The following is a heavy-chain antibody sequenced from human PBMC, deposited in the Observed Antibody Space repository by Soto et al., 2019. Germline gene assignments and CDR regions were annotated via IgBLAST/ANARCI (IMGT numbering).Heavy chain of an antibody. CDR3: ARRGSATFYEAFDI. Sequence: QAQLVQSRAEVKKPGASVKVSCKASGFSFTSYGFSWVRQAPGQGIELMGWISAYSGNAKYEEKIQDRVTMTTDTDTSTVYMEVRRLRSDATAVYYCARRGSATFYEAFDIWVQGTMVTVSS. J-gene: IGHJ3*02. CDR2: ISAYSGNA. D-gene: IGHD3-10*01. V-gene: IGHV1-18*04. CDR1: GFSFTSYG.